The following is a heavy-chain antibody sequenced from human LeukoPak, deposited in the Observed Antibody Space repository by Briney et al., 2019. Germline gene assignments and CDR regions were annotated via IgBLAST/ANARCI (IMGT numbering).Heavy chain of an antibody. D-gene: IGHD3-10*01. CDR3: ARDHFGSLDS. CDR1: GGSVSSGSYY. V-gene: IGHV4-61*01. CDR2: DYCGGNT. J-gene: IGHJ4*02. Sequence: SSETLSLTCTVSGGSVSSGSYYWSWIRQPPGKGLEWIGYDYCGGNTNYDPSLKRRVTISVDTSKNQFSLTLTSVTAADTAVYFCARDHFGSLDSWGQGILVTVSS.